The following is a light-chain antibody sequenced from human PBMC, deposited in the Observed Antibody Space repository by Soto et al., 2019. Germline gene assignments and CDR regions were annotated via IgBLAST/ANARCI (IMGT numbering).Light chain of an antibody. Sequence: IVLTQSPATVSVSPWERATLSCRTSQSVSIKLAWYQQKPGQAPRLLIYDTSTRATGIPARFSGSGSGTEFTLTISSLQSEDFAVYYCQQYNNWPPITFGQGTRLEI. V-gene: IGKV3-15*01. CDR1: QSVSIK. CDR2: DTS. J-gene: IGKJ5*01. CDR3: QQYNNWPPIT.